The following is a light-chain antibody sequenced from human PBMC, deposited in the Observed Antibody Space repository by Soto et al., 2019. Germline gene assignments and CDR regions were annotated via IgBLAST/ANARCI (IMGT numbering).Light chain of an antibody. J-gene: IGKJ1*01. V-gene: IGKV1-5*01. CDR3: QQYNSYLWT. CDR1: QSISSW. Sequence: DIPMTQSPSTLSASVGDRVTITCRASQSISSWLAWYQQKPGKAPKLLIYDASSLESGVPSRFSGSGSGTEFTLTISSLQPDDFATYYCQQYNSYLWTFGQGTKVEIQ. CDR2: DAS.